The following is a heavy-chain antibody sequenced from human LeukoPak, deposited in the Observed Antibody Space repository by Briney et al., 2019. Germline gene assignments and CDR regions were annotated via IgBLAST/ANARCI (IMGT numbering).Heavy chain of an antibody. CDR2: ISGSGGST. D-gene: IGHD3-10*01. CDR3: AKDGDIWFGELLPAFDY. J-gene: IGHJ4*02. CDR1: GFTFSSYA. Sequence: GGSLRLSCAASGFTFSSYAMSWVRQAPGKGLEGVSAISGSGGSTYYADSVKGRFTISRDNSKNTLYLQMNSLRAEDTAVYYCAKDGDIWFGELLPAFDYWGQGTLVTVSS. V-gene: IGHV3-23*01.